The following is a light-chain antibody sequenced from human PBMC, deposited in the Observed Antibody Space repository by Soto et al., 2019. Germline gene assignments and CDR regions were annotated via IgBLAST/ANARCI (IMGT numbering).Light chain of an antibody. CDR2: GTS. Sequence: IVLTQSPATLALSPGERATLSCRASQSISSNLAWYQQQPGQAPRLLIYGTSTRATGIPARFSGSGSETEFTLTTTALQSEDFGIYYCHHYNNWPPRNTFAQGPKVNI. CDR3: HHYNNWPPRNT. CDR1: QSISSN. V-gene: IGKV3D-15*01. J-gene: IGKJ2*01.